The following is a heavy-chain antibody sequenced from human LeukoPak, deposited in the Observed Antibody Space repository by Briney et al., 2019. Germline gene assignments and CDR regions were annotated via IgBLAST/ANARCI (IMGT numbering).Heavy chain of an antibody. V-gene: IGHV7-4-1*02. CDR3: ARGSHCSGGSCYYIAFGY. J-gene: IGHJ4*02. CDR1: GYTFTSYA. Sequence: GASVKVSCKASGYTFTSYAMNWVRQAPGQGLEWMGWINTNTRNPTYAQGFTGRFVFSLDTSVSTAYLQISSLKAEDTAVYYCARGSHCSGGSCYYIAFGYWGQGTLVTVSS. CDR2: INTNTRNP. D-gene: IGHD2-15*01.